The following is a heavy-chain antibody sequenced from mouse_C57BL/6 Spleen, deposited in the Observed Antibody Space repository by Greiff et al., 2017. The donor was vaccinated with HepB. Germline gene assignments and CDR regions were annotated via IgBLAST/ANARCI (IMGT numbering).Heavy chain of an antibody. D-gene: IGHD1-1*01. Sequence: VQLQQPGAELVMPGAAVKLSCKASGYTFTSYWMHWVKQRPGQGLEWIGEIDPSDSYTNYNQKFKGKSTLTVDKPSSTAYMQLSSLTSEDSAVYYCARTTTVVADYAMDYWGQGTSVTVSS. V-gene: IGHV1-69*01. CDR2: IDPSDSYT. J-gene: IGHJ4*01. CDR3: ARTTTVVADYAMDY. CDR1: GYTFTSYW.